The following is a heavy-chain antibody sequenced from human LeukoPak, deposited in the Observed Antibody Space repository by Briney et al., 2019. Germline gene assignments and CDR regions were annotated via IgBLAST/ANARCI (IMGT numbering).Heavy chain of an antibody. Sequence: GGSLRLSCAASGFTFSSSEMNWVRQAPGKGLEWVAVIWHDGANKYYADPVKGRFTVSRDNPKNTLSLQMDSLRAEDSAAYYCARDRGSDDPIDYWGQGILVTVSS. V-gene: IGHV3-33*08. CDR3: ARDRGSDDPIDY. CDR2: IWHDGANK. J-gene: IGHJ4*02. CDR1: GFTFSSSE. D-gene: IGHD2-15*01.